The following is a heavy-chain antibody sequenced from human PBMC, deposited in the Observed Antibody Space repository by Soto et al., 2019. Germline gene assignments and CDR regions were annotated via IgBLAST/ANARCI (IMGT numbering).Heavy chain of an antibody. CDR1: GFTFSEYG. V-gene: IGHV3-30*18. CDR2: ISHEGGTQ. Sequence: QVHLAESGGGVVQPGGSLRLSCAASGFTFSEYGIDWIHQAPGKGLEWVAVISHEGGTQYYADSVRARFTVSRDNSKNMPDLPMDRLIPEDPAGYFCAKEGTPRVSRRDDNWGQGALGSVSA. J-gene: IGHJ4*02. CDR3: AKEGTPRVSRRDDN. D-gene: IGHD2-8*01.